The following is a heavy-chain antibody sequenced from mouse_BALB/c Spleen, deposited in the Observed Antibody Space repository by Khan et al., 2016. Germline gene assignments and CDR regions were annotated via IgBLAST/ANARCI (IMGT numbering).Heavy chain of an antibody. CDR1: GYTFTSYW. V-gene: IGHV1-87*01. CDR2: IYPGDGDT. CDR3: ARGWDGDFDV. Sequence: QVQLQQPGAELARPGASVKLSCKASGYTFTSYWMQWVKQRPGQGLEWIGAIYPGDGDTRYTQKFKGKATLTADNSSSTAYMQLSSLASEDSAVYYCARGWDGDFDVWGAGTTVTVSS. J-gene: IGHJ1*01. D-gene: IGHD1-1*02.